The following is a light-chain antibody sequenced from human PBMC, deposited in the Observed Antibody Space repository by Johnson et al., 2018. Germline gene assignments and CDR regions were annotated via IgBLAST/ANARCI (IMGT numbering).Light chain of an antibody. CDR2: ENN. V-gene: IGLV1-51*02. CDR3: GTWDSSMSAGNV. Sequence: QSVLTQPPSVYAAPGQKVTISCSGSSSNIGNNYVSWYQQLPGTAPKLLIYENNKRPSGIPDRFSGSKSGTSATLAITGLQTGDEADYYCGTWDSSMSAGNVFGTGTKVTVL. CDR1: SSNIGNNY. J-gene: IGLJ1*01.